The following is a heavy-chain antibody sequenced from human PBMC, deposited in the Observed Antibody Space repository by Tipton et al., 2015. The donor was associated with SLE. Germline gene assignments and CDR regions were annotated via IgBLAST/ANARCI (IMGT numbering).Heavy chain of an antibody. CDR2: IRSKGYGGTT. V-gene: IGHV3-49*04. J-gene: IGHJ4*02. CDR3: TRGSDGGNSEMGY. Sequence: SLRLSCIASGFTFGDYGLNWVRQTPGRGLEWVGSIRSKGYGGTTEYAASVKGRFTISRDDSKSIAYLQMNSLKTEDTAMYYCTRGSDGGNSEMGYWGQGTLVTVSS. D-gene: IGHD4-23*01. CDR1: GFTFGDYG.